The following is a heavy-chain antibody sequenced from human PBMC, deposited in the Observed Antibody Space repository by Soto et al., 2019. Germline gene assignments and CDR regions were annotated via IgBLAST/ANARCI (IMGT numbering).Heavy chain of an antibody. V-gene: IGHV3-30*03. Sequence: PGGSLRLSCAASGFTFSSYGMHWVRQAPGKGLEWVAAISGDGRDTYYGDSVKGRFTISRDNSRNTLYVQMNSLRAEDTAVYYCARDASYYPPTNFDYWGQGTLVTVSS. CDR2: ISGDGRDT. J-gene: IGHJ4*02. CDR3: ARDASYYPPTNFDY. D-gene: IGHD1-26*01. CDR1: GFTFSSYG.